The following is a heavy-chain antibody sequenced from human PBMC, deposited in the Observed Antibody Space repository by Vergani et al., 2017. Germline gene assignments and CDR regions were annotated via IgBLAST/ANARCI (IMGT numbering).Heavy chain of an antibody. Sequence: QVTLRESGPALVKPTQTLTLTCPFSGFSLSTSGMCVSWIRQPPGKALEWLARIEWDDNKYYSTSLKTRLTISKDTSKNQVVLTMTNMDPVDTATYYCARERYYYDSSGYPTDYWGQGTLVTVSS. D-gene: IGHD3-22*01. J-gene: IGHJ4*02. V-gene: IGHV2-70*15. CDR2: IEWDDNK. CDR1: GFSLSTSGMC. CDR3: ARERYYYDSSGYPTDY.